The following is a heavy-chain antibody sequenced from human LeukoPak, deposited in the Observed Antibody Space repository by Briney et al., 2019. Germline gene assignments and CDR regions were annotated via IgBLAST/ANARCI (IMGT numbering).Heavy chain of an antibody. Sequence: GGSLRLSCAASGFTFSSYSLNWVRQAPGKGLEWISYISGSSKIIHWAESLKGRFTISRDNAKNSLYLQMNSLRDEDTAVYYCARDYSSSGTFFGYYYGMDVWGQGTTVTVSS. CDR2: ISGSSKII. J-gene: IGHJ6*02. D-gene: IGHD3-22*01. V-gene: IGHV3-48*02. CDR1: GFTFSSYS. CDR3: ARDYSSSGTFFGYYYGMDV.